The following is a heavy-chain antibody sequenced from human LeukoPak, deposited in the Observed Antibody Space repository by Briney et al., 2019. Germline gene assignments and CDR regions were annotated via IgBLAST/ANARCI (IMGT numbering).Heavy chain of an antibody. CDR2: IDWDDDK. V-gene: IGHV2-70*12. CDR1: GFSLSTSGMC. J-gene: IGHJ4*02. Sequence: KESGPTLVNPTQTLTLTCTFSGFSLSTSGMCVSWIRQPPGKALEWLARIDWDDDKYYSTSLKTRLTISKDTSKNQVVLTMTNMDPVDAATYYCVHRRGGDFDYWGQGTLVTVSS. D-gene: IGHD3-16*01. CDR3: VHRRGGDFDY.